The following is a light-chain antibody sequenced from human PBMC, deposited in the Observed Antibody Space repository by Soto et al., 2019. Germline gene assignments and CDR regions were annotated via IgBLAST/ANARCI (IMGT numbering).Light chain of an antibody. CDR1: SSDVGAYKF. Sequence: QSALTQPASVSGSPGQSITIFCSGTSSDVGAYKFVSWYRHHPGKAPKLMIYEVSNRPSGVSNRFSGSKSGNTASLTISGLQAEDEADYYCSSYTSSSTLYVFGTGTKLTVL. CDR3: SSYTSSSTLYV. V-gene: IGLV2-14*01. J-gene: IGLJ1*01. CDR2: EVS.